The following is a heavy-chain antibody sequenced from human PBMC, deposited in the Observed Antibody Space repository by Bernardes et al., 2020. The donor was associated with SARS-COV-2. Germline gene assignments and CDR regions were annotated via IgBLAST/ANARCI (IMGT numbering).Heavy chain of an antibody. J-gene: IGHJ3*02. CDR3: ARDTPDPLMATSSEHAFDI. CDR2: ITTDGSTT. Sequence: GGSLRLSCAASGFTFSNYWIHWVRQTPGKGLVWVSRITTDGSTTSYADSVRGRFIISRDNAKNTLYLQMNSLTADDSAVYYCARDTPDPLMATSSEHAFDIWGQGTMVTVSS. D-gene: IGHD3-10*01. CDR1: GFTFSNYW. V-gene: IGHV3-74*01.